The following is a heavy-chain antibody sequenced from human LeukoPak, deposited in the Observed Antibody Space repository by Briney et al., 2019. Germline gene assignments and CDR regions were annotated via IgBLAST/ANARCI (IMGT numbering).Heavy chain of an antibody. Sequence: GGSLRLSCAASGFTFSSYAMSWVRQAPGKGLEWVSSISGSGGTTYYADSVKGRFTTSRDNSKNTLYLQMNSLRAEDTAVYYCAKGITMIVVVIRTGFDYWGQGTLVTVSS. CDR3: AKGITMIVVVIRTGFDY. V-gene: IGHV3-23*01. CDR1: GFTFSSYA. D-gene: IGHD3-22*01. J-gene: IGHJ4*02. CDR2: ISGSGGTT.